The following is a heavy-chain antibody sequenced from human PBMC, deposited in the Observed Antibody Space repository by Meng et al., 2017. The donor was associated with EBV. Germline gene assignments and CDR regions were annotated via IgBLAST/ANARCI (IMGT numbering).Heavy chain of an antibody. CDR3: AREGVGHYDSSGLSSYFDY. D-gene: IGHD3-22*01. J-gene: IGHJ4*02. Sequence: QVQLVQSGSELKKPGASRKVSCKASGYTFTSYAMNWVRQGPGQGLEWMGWINTNTGNPTYAQGFTGRFVFSLDTSVSTAYLQISSLKAEDTAVYYCAREGVGHYDSSGLSSYFDYWGQGTLVTVSS. CDR1: GYTFTSYA. CDR2: INTNTGNP. V-gene: IGHV7-4-1*02.